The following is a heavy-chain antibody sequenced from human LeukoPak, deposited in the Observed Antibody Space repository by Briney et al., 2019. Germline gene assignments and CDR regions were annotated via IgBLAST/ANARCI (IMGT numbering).Heavy chain of an antibody. CDR3: ARGDYGVEYFQH. CDR2: ISSSSSYI. Sequence: GGSLRLSCAASGFTFSSYSMNWVRQAPGKGLEWVSSISSSSSYIYYADSVKGRFTISRDNAKNSLYLQMNSLRAEDTAVYYCARGDYGVEYFQHWGQGTLVTVSS. V-gene: IGHV3-21*01. D-gene: IGHD4-17*01. CDR1: GFTFSSYS. J-gene: IGHJ1*01.